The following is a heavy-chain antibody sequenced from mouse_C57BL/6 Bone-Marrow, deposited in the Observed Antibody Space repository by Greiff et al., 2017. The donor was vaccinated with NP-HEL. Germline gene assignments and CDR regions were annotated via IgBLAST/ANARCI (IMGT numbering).Heavy chain of an antibody. CDR1: GYTFTDYY. Sequence: EVQLQQSGPELVKPGASVKISCKASGYTFTDYYMNWVKQSPGKSLEWIGDINPNNGGTSYNQKFKGKATLTVDKSSSTAYMELRSLTSEDSAVYYCAREGLTDFDYWGQGTTLTVSS. CDR2: INPNNGGT. J-gene: IGHJ2*01. D-gene: IGHD4-1*01. V-gene: IGHV1-26*01. CDR3: AREGLTDFDY.